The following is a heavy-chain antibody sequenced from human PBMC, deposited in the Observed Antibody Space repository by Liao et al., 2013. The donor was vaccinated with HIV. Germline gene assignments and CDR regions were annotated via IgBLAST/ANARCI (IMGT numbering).Heavy chain of an antibody. CDR3: ARGESYYYDSSFAY. J-gene: IGHJ4*02. CDR2: IYYSGTT. Sequence: QVQLQESGPGLVKPSETLSLTCSVSGGSISTYYWSWIRQPPGKGLEWIGYIYYSGTTNYNPSLKSRVTISVDTSKNQFSLKLRSVTAADTAVYYCARGESYYYDSSFAYWGQGTPVTVSS. D-gene: IGHD3-22*01. V-gene: IGHV4-59*01. CDR1: GGSISTYY.